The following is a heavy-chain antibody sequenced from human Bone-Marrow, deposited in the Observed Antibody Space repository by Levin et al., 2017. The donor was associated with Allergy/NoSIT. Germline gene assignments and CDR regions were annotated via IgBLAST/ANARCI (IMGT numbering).Heavy chain of an antibody. Sequence: GGSLRLSCAASGFTFNDYTMHWVRQAPQRGLEWVSLISWDASTTYYADSVRGRFSISRDNSKNALYLQMNSLTTEDTALYYCAKDLSPRIAVTGNIEYWGQGTLVTVSS. J-gene: IGHJ4*02. CDR3: AKDLSPRIAVTGNIEY. V-gene: IGHV3-43*01. CDR2: ISWDASTT. D-gene: IGHD6-19*01. CDR1: GFTFNDYT.